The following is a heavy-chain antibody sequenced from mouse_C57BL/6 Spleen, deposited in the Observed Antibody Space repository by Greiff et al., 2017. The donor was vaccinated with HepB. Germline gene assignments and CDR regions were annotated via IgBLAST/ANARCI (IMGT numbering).Heavy chain of an antibody. CDR3: TTHITTVANYAMDY. D-gene: IGHD1-1*01. V-gene: IGHV14-1*01. CDR1: GFNIKDYY. CDR2: IDPEDGDT. Sequence: VQLKQSGAELVRPGASVKLSCTASGFNIKDYYMHWVKQRPEQGLEWIGRIDPEDGDTEYAPKFQGKATMTADTSSNTAYLQLSSLTSEDTAVYYCTTHITTVANYAMDYWGQGTSVTVSS. J-gene: IGHJ4*01.